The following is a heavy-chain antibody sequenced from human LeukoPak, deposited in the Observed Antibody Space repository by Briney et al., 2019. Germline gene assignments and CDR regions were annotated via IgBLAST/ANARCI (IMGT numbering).Heavy chain of an antibody. CDR3: ARSGGIYCSSTSCYGSYGMDV. V-gene: IGHV3-21*01. CDR1: GFTFSSYS. CDR2: ISSSTSYI. J-gene: IGHJ6*02. Sequence: GGSLRLSCAASGFTFSSYSMNWVRQAPGKGLEWVSSISSSTSYIYYADSVKGRFTISRDNAKKSLYLQMNSLRAEDTAVYYCARSGGIYCSSTSCYGSYGMDVWGQGSTVTVSS. D-gene: IGHD2-2*01.